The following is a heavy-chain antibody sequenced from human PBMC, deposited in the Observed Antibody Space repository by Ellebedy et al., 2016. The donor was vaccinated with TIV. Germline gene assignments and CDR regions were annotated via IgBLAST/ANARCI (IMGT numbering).Heavy chain of an antibody. V-gene: IGHV5-51*01. Sequence: GESLKISCKGSGYNFSSYFIGWVRQMPGKGLEWMGIIYPGDSDTRYSPSFQGQVTISVDKSISTAYLQWNSLRASDTAMYYCPRNSMYYGMDVWGQGTTVTVSS. D-gene: IGHD2/OR15-2a*01. CDR3: PRNSMYYGMDV. CDR1: GYNFSSYF. J-gene: IGHJ6*02. CDR2: IYPGDSDT.